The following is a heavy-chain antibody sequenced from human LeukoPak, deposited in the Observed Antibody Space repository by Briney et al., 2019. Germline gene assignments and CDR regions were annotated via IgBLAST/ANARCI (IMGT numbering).Heavy chain of an antibody. CDR3: ARQLGYCSDGSCYFDF. CDR1: GFTFSNSA. D-gene: IGHD2-15*01. V-gene: IGHV3-23*01. CDR2: LSESGGAT. J-gene: IGHJ4*02. Sequence: GGSLRFSCAASGFTFSNSAMSRVRQSPGRGLEWLAALSESGGATYYANSVRGRFTIARDNSKNTLHLQMNSLRAEDTAVYHCARQLGYCSDGSCYFDFWGQGTLVTVSS.